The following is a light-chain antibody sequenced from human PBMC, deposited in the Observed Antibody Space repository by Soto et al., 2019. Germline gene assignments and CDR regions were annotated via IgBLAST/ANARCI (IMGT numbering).Light chain of an antibody. CDR3: QQRSNWPPVYT. CDR2: DAS. J-gene: IGKJ2*01. V-gene: IGKV3-11*01. CDR1: QSVNTY. Sequence: EIVLTQSPATLSLSPGERATLSCRASQSVNTYLAWYQQKPGQAPRLLIYDASKRATGIPARFAGSGSGTDFTLTLSSLESEDFAVYYCQQRSNWPPVYTFGQGTKLEIK.